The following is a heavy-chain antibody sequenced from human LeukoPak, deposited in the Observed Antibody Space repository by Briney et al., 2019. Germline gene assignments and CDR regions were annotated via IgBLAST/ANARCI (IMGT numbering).Heavy chain of an antibody. CDR3: AREEATHIDY. CDR1: GFTFSSYG. CDR2: IWYDGSNK. V-gene: IGHV3-33*01. Sequence: PGRALRLSCAASGFTFSSYGMHWGRQAPREGLEWVAVIWYDGSNKYYADSVKGRFTISRDNSKNTLYLQRNSLRAEDTAVYYCAREEATHIDYWGQGTLVTVSS. J-gene: IGHJ4*02. D-gene: IGHD1-26*01.